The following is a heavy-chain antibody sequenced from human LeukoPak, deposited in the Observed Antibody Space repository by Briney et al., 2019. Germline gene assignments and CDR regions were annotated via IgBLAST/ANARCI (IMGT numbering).Heavy chain of an antibody. J-gene: IGHJ6*02. CDR2: ISAYNGNT. V-gene: IGHV1-18*01. CDR1: GYTFTSYG. Sequence: ASVKVSCKASGYTFTSYGISWVRQAPGPGLEWMGWISAYNGNTNYEQKLQGRGSMTTDTSTSTAYMELRSLRSDDTAVYYCARTELGYCSGGSCRLDYYYYGMDVWGQGTTVTVSS. CDR3: ARTELGYCSGGSCRLDYYYYGMDV. D-gene: IGHD2-15*01.